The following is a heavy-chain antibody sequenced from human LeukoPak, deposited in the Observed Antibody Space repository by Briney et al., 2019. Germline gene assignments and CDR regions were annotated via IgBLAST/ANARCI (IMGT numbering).Heavy chain of an antibody. CDR3: ARDTRDSSSPGDWFDP. CDR1: GGSISSYY. V-gene: IGHV4-59*12. J-gene: IGHJ5*02. CDR2: IYYSGST. Sequence: SETLSLTCTVSGGSISSYYWSWIRQPPGKGLEWIGYIYYSGSTYYNPSLKSRVTISVDRSKNQFSLKLSSVTAADTAVYYCARDTRDSSSPGDWFDPWGQGTLVTVSS. D-gene: IGHD3-22*01.